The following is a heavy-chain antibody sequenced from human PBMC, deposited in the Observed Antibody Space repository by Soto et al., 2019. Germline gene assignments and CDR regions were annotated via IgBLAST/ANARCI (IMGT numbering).Heavy chain of an antibody. CDR2: IIPIFGTA. D-gene: IGHD2-15*01. CDR3: ARGRVVPPPDWFDP. J-gene: IGHJ5*02. Sequence: SVKVSCKASGGTFNRNTISWVRRAPGQGLEWMGGIIPIFGTANYAQKFQGRVTITADESTSTAYMELSSLRSEDTAVYYCARGRVVPPPDWFDPWGQGTLVTVSS. CDR1: GGTFNRNT. V-gene: IGHV1-69*13.